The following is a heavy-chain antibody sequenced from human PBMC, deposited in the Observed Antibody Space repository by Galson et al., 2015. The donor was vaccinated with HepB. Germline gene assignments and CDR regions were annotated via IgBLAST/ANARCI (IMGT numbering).Heavy chain of an antibody. CDR3: VRGGAYGDENY. Sequence: SLRLSCAASGFTFSSYGMHWVRQAPGKGLGWLSTIYRGGNTFYADSVKGRFTISRDNSKNTLYLQMNGLRAEDTAVYYCVRGGAYGDENYWGQGSLVTVSS. CDR1: GFTFSSYG. D-gene: IGHD4-17*01. CDR2: IYRGGNT. J-gene: IGHJ4*02. V-gene: IGHV3-66*01.